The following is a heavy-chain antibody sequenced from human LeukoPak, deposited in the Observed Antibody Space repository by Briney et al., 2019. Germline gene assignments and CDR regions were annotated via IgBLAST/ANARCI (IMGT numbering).Heavy chain of an antibody. CDR2: ISVSGNT. D-gene: IGHD2-15*01. CDR1: GFSLSSYA. Sequence: GGSLTLSCAASGFSLSSYAMSWVRQGAGRGLEWVSAISVSGNTYHADSVKGRFTISRDSSKNTLYLQMNSLRAGDAAVYYCAKAPVTTCSGAYCYPFDYWSQGTLVTVSS. CDR3: AKAPVTTCSGAYCYPFDY. V-gene: IGHV3-23*01. J-gene: IGHJ4*02.